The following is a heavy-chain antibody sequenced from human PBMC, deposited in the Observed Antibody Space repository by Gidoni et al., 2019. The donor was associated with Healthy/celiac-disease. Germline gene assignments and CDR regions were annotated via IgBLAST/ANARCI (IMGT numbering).Heavy chain of an antibody. J-gene: IGHJ4*02. CDR2: VRDKANSSST. CDR3: ARGGSYKAFDY. V-gene: IGHV3-72*01. Sequence: VQLVESGGALVQPGGSLRLSCAASGFTFSYHHMDRVRQAPGKGLEWVGRVRDKANSSSTVYAASVKGRFIISRDDSKKSQYLQMNSLKTEDTAVYYCARGGSYKAFDYWGQGALVTVSS. CDR1: GFTFSYHH. D-gene: IGHD3-10*01.